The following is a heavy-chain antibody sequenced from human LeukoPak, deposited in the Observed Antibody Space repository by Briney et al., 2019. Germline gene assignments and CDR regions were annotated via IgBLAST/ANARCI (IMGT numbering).Heavy chain of an antibody. V-gene: IGHV3-48*01. J-gene: IGHJ6*04. Sequence: GGSLRLSCAASGFTFSTYTMNWVRQAPGKGLEWVSFISSSSSSIYYADSVKGRFTISRDNAKNSLYLEMNSLRAEDTAVYYCAELGITMIGGVWGKGTTVTISS. D-gene: IGHD3-10*02. CDR3: AELGITMIGGV. CDR1: GFTFSTYT. CDR2: ISSSSSSI.